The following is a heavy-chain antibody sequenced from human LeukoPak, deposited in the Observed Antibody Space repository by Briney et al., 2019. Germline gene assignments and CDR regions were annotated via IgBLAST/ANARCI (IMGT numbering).Heavy chain of an antibody. CDR1: GFTFSSYA. J-gene: IGHJ6*03. V-gene: IGHV3-23*01. D-gene: IGHD1-26*01. CDR3: AKGHSGNYYSYYMDV. CDR2: ISGSGGST. Sequence: GGSLRLSCAASGFTFSSYAMSWVRQAPGKGLEWVSAISGSGGSTYYADSVKGRFTISRDNSKNTLYLQMNSLRAEDTAVYYCAKGHSGNYYSYYMDVTTEGTTVTVSS.